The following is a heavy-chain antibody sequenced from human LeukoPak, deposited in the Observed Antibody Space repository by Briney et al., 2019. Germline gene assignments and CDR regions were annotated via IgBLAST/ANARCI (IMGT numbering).Heavy chain of an antibody. Sequence: GGSLRLSCAASGFTFSSYSMNWVRQAPGKGLEWVSYISSSSSTIYYADSVKGRFTISRDNAKNSLYLQMNSLRAEDTAVYYCATDSATEYYYDSSGSYWGQGTLVTVSS. J-gene: IGHJ4*02. CDR2: ISSSSSTI. D-gene: IGHD3-22*01. CDR1: GFTFSSYS. V-gene: IGHV3-48*04. CDR3: ATDSATEYYYDSSGSY.